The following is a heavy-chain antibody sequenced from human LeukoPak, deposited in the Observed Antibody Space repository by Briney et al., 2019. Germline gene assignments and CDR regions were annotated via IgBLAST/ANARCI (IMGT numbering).Heavy chain of an antibody. Sequence: SVKVSCKASGGTFSSYAISWVRQAPGQGLEWMGGIIPIFGTANYAQKFQGRVTITADESTSTAYMELSSLRSEDTAVYYCARDVYYYDSSGYYEEGAFDIWGQGTMVTVSS. V-gene: IGHV1-69*01. CDR3: ARDVYYYDSSGYYEEGAFDI. CDR2: IIPIFGTA. D-gene: IGHD3-22*01. J-gene: IGHJ3*02. CDR1: GGTFSSYA.